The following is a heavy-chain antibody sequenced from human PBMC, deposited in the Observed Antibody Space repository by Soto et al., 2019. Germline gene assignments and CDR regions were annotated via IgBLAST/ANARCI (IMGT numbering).Heavy chain of an antibody. Sequence: EVQLVDSGGGLVKPGGSLRLYCEASGFTFSSYSLNWVRQAPGKGLAWVSSISAGGSYIDYADSVKGRFTISRDNAKNSLYLQMNSLRAEDTAVYYCARDRDNGGLKPFDYWGQGTLVTVSS. J-gene: IGHJ4*02. V-gene: IGHV3-21*01. CDR2: ISAGGSYI. D-gene: IGHD3-16*01. CDR3: ARDRDNGGLKPFDY. CDR1: GFTFSSYS.